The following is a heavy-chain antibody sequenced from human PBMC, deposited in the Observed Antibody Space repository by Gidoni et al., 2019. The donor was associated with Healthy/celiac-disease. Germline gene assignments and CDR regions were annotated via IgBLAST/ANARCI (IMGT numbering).Heavy chain of an antibody. V-gene: IGHV3-15*07. CDR1: GFTVSNAW. CDR3: TTEHVVVVAATGDY. D-gene: IGHD2-15*01. CDR2: IKSKTDGGTT. Sequence: EVQLVESGGGLVKPGVSLRLSGAASGFTVSNAWMNWVRQAPGKGVEWVGRIKSKTDGGTTDYAAPVKGRFTISRDDSKNTLYLQMNSLKTEDTAVYYCTTEHVVVVAATGDYWGQGTLVTVSS. J-gene: IGHJ4*02.